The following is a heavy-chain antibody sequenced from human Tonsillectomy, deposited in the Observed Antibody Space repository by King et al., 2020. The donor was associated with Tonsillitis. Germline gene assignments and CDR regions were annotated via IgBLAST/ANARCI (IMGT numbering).Heavy chain of an antibody. D-gene: IGHD2-2*01. V-gene: IGHV5-51*01. Sequence: DEQLVQSGAEVKKPGESLKISCKGSGYSFTSYWIGWVRQMPGKGLEWMGIIYPGDSETRYSPSFQGQVTISADKSNSTAYLQWSSLKASDTAMYYCATGRYCSSTSCPPAFDYWGQGTLVTVSS. CDR3: ATGRYCSSTSCPPAFDY. J-gene: IGHJ4*02. CDR1: GYSFTSYW. CDR2: IYPGDSET.